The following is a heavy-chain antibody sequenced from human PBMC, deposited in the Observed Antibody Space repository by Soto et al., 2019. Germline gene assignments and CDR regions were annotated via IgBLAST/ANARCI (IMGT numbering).Heavy chain of an antibody. V-gene: IGHV1-18*01. Sequence: ASVKVSCKASGYTFTSYGISWVRQAPGQGLEWKGWISAYNGNTNYAQKIQGRVTMTTDTSTSTAYMELRSLRSDDTAVYYCARDSGDYDFWSGSAYYYGMDVWGQGTTVTVSS. CDR3: ARDSGDYDFWSGSAYYYGMDV. D-gene: IGHD3-3*01. J-gene: IGHJ6*02. CDR1: GYTFTSYG. CDR2: ISAYNGNT.